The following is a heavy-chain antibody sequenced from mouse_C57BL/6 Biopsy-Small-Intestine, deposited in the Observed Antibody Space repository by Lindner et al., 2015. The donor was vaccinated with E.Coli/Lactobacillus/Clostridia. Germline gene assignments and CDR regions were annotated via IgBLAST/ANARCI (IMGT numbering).Heavy chain of an antibody. D-gene: IGHD2-4*01. J-gene: IGHJ4*01. CDR1: GFSLTSYG. Sequence: VQLQESGPGLVAPSQSLSITCTVSGFSLTSYGVHWVRQPPGKGLEWLVVIWSDGSTTYNSALKSRLSISKDNSKSQVFLKMNSLQTDDTAMYYCARPYDYDNYAMDYWGQGTSVTVSS. CDR3: ARPYDYDNYAMDY. V-gene: IGHV2-6*03. CDR2: IWSDGST.